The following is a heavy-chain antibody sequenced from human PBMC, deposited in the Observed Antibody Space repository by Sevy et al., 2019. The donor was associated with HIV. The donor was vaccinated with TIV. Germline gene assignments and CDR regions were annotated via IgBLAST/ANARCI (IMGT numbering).Heavy chain of an antibody. CDR1: GFTFSSSA. Sequence: GGSLRLSFVASGFTFSSSAMSWVRQAPGKGLEWVSTISGSGDSTYFADSVKGRFTISRDNSKNTLYLQMDSLRAEGTAVYYCAKGPDYGDYVGWIDPWGQGTLVTVSS. CDR3: AKGPDYGDYVGWIDP. CDR2: ISGSGDST. V-gene: IGHV3-23*01. D-gene: IGHD4-17*01. J-gene: IGHJ5*02.